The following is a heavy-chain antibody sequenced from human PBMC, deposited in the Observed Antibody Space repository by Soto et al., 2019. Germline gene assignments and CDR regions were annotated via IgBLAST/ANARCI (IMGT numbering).Heavy chain of an antibody. CDR1: GYTFTSYG. V-gene: IGHV1-18*01. Sequence: KRAPASVKVSCKASGYTFTSYGISWVRQAPGQGLEWMGWISAYNGNTNYAQKLQGRVTMTTDTSTSTAYMELRSLRSDDTAVYYCALAPYYDSSGYYYAAFDIWGQGTMVPSPQ. J-gene: IGHJ3*02. CDR3: ALAPYYDSSGYYYAAFDI. CDR2: ISAYNGNT. D-gene: IGHD3-22*01.